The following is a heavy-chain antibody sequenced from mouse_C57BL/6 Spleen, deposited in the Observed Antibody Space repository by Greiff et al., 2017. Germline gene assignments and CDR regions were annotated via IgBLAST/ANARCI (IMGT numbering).Heavy chain of an antibody. CDR1: GYTFTSYW. J-gene: IGHJ2*01. V-gene: IGHV1-50*01. D-gene: IGHD1-1*01. CDR3: AIGYYGSSSCDY. CDR2: IDPSDSYT. Sequence: QVQLQQPGAELVKPGASVKLSCKASGYTFTSYWMQWVKQRPGQGLEWIGEIDPSDSYTNYNQKFKGKATLTVDTSSSTAYMQLSSLTSEDAAVYYCAIGYYGSSSCDYWGQGTTLTVSS.